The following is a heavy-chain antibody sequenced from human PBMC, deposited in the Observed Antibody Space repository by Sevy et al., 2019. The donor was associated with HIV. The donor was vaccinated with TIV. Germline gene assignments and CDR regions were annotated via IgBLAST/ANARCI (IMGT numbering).Heavy chain of an antibody. CDR2: IFHSGST. CDR3: GRDGGTVTTPGFFDI. CDR1: GDSISSGVYS. Sequence: SETLSLTCAVSGDSISSGVYSWNWIRQPPGKGLEWIGYIFHSGSTYYNPSLKSRATISVDRSKNQFSLKLSSVTAADTAVYYCGRDGGTVTTPGFFDIWGQGTMVTVSS. D-gene: IGHD4-17*01. V-gene: IGHV4-30-2*01. J-gene: IGHJ3*02.